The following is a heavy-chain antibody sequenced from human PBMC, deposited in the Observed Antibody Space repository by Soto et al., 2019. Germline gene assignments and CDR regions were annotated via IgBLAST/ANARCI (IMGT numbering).Heavy chain of an antibody. Sequence: GAAVKVSCKASGYTFTRYDIIWVRQATGQGLEWMGWMNPHSGNKGYAQKFQGRVTMTRNTSISTAYMELSSLRSEDTAVYYGARGRRDGYIDHPWGQGTLVTVSS. J-gene: IGHJ5*02. CDR2: MNPHSGNK. D-gene: IGHD5-12*01. CDR1: GYTFTRYD. V-gene: IGHV1-8*01. CDR3: ARGRRDGYIDHP.